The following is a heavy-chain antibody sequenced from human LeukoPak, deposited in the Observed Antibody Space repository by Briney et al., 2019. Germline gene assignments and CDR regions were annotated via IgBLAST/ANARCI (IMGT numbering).Heavy chain of an antibody. CDR1: GYTFTGYY. V-gene: IGHV1-2*02. D-gene: IGHD6-13*01. Sequence: ASVKVSCKASGYTFTGYYMHWVRQAPGQGLEWMGWINPNSGGTNYAQKFQGRVTMTRDTSISTAYMELSRLRSDDTAVYYCARDLRSSSWYLSRFWFDPWGQGTLVTVSS. CDR3: ARDLRSSSWYLSRFWFDP. CDR2: INPNSGGT. J-gene: IGHJ5*02.